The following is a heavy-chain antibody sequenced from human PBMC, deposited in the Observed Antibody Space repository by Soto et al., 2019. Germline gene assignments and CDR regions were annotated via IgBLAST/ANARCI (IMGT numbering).Heavy chain of an antibody. CDR3: AKDPYSSGWYNWFDP. V-gene: IGHV3-23*01. Sequence: GGSLRLSCAASGFTFSSYAMSWVRQAPGKGLEWVSAISGSGGSTYYADSVKGRFTISRDNSKNTLYLQMNSLRAEDTAVYYCAKDPYSSGWYNWFDPWGQGTLVTVSS. D-gene: IGHD6-19*01. J-gene: IGHJ5*02. CDR1: GFTFSSYA. CDR2: ISGSGGST.